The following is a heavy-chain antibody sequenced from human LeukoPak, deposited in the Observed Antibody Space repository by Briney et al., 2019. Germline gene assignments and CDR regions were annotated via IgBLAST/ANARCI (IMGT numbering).Heavy chain of an antibody. D-gene: IGHD2-2*01. CDR1: GFTFSSYW. CDR3: ARVAEYQPFDY. V-gene: IGHV3-7*01. CDR2: IKQEGSEK. Sequence: GGSLRLSCAASGFTFSSYWMSWVRQAPGKGLEWVANIKQEGSEKYYVDSVKGRFTISRDNAKNSLYLQMNSLRAEDTAVYYCARVAEYQPFDYWGQGTLVTVSS. J-gene: IGHJ4*02.